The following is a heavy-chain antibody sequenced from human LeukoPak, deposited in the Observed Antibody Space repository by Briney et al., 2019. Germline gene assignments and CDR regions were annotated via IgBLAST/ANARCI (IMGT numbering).Heavy chain of an antibody. CDR2: ISGSGGST. J-gene: IGHJ5*02. CDR1: GFTFSSYA. CDR3: AKDQRMVERLGWFDP. D-gene: IGHD1-1*01. V-gene: IGHV3-23*01. Sequence: GGSLRLPCAASGFTFSSYAMSWVRQAPGKGLEWVSAISGSGGSTYYADSVKGRFTISRDNSKNTLYLQMNSLRAEDTAVYYCAKDQRMVERLGWFDPWGQGTLVTVSS.